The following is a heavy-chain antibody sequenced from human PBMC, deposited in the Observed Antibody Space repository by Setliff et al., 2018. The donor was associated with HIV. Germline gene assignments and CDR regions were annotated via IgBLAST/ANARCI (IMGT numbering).Heavy chain of an antibody. CDR3: ARGEVTTGFKFDY. CDR1: GYTFTSYY. V-gene: IGHV1-2*06. J-gene: IGHJ4*02. D-gene: IGHD4-17*01. CDR2: INPNSGGT. Sequence: GASVKVSCKASGYTFTSYYMHWVRQAPGQGLEWMGRINPNSGGTNYAQKFQGRVTMTRDTSISTAYMELSRLRSDDTAVYYCARGEVTTGFKFDYWGQGTLVTVSS.